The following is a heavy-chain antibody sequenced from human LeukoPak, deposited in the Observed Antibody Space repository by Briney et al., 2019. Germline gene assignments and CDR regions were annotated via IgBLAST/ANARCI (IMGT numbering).Heavy chain of an antibody. CDR3: TTYDILTGVDY. CDR2: IKSKTDGGTT. V-gene: IGHV3-15*01. D-gene: IGHD3-9*01. Sequence: GGSLRLSCAASGFTFSSYAMSWVRQAPGKGLEWVGRIKSKTDGGTTDYGAPVKGRFTISRDDSENTLYLQMNSLKTEDTAVYYCTTYDILTGVDYWGQGTLVTVSS. J-gene: IGHJ4*02. CDR1: GFTFSSYA.